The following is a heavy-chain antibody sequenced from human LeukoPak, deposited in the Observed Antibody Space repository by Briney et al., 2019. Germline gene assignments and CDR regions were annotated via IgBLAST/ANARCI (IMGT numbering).Heavy chain of an antibody. J-gene: IGHJ6*02. CDR2: IYSGGST. V-gene: IGHV3-53*01. Sequence: PGGSLRLSCAASGFTVSSNYMSWVRQAPGKGLEWVSVIYSGGSTYYADSVKGRFTISRDNSKNTLYLQMNSLRAEDTAVYYCAGARLLWFGELPYYYGMDVWGQGTTVTVSS. CDR1: GFTVSSNY. CDR3: AGARLLWFGELPYYYGMDV. D-gene: IGHD3-10*01.